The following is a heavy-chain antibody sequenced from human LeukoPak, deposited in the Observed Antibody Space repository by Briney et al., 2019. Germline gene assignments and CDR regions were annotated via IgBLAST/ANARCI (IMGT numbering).Heavy chain of an antibody. D-gene: IGHD6-13*01. CDR3: ARAAAGRQIDAFDI. CDR2: INPNRGGT. V-gene: IGHV1-2*02. J-gene: IGHJ3*02. Sequence: ASVKVSCKASGYTFTGYYMHWVRQAPGQGLEWMGWINPNRGGTNYAQKFQGRVTMTRDTSISTAYMELSRLRSDDTAVYYCARAAAGRQIDAFDIWGQGTMVTVSS. CDR1: GYTFTGYY.